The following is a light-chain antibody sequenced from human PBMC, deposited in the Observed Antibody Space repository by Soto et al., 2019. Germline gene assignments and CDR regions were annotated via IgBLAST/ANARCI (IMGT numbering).Light chain of an antibody. V-gene: IGLV2-14*01. CDR1: NRDIGFYNY. CDR2: GVS. Sequence: QSALTQPASVSGSPGQSITISCTGTNRDIGFYNYVSWYQQHPGKVPKLIIYGVSNRPSGVSDRFSGSKSGNTASLTISGLQAEDEADYYCSSYTASTVVFGGGTKLTVL. CDR3: SSYTASTVV. J-gene: IGLJ2*01.